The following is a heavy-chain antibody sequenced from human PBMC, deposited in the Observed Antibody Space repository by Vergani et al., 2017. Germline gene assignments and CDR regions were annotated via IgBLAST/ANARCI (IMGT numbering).Heavy chain of an antibody. D-gene: IGHD1-14*01. Sequence: QLQLQESGPGLVKPSETLSLTCTVSGGSISSSSYYWGWIRQPPGKGLEWIGRIYYSGSTYYNPSLKSRVTISVDTSKNQFSLKLSSVTAADTAVYYCACRRQPGPKRGYYYGMDVWGQGTTVTVSS. CDR2: IYYSGST. V-gene: IGHV4-39*01. CDR3: ACRRQPGPKRGYYYGMDV. CDR1: GGSISSSSYY. J-gene: IGHJ6*02.